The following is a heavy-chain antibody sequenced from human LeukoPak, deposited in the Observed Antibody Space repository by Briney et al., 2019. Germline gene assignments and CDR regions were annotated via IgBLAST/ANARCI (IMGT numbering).Heavy chain of an antibody. D-gene: IGHD3-10*01. V-gene: IGHV3-23*01. CDR2: ISGSGGST. CDR3: AKEITMVRGVKPNWFDP. J-gene: IGHJ5*02. CDR1: GFIFSSYA. Sequence: PGGSLRLSCAASGFIFSSYAMSWVRQAPGKGLEWVSAISGSGGSTYYADSVKGRFTISRDNSKNTLYLQMNSLRAEDTAVYYCAKEITMVRGVKPNWFDPWGQGTLVTVSS.